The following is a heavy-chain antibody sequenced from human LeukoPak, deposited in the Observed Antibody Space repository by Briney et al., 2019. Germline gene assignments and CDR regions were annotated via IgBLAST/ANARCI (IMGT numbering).Heavy chain of an antibody. J-gene: IGHJ4*02. CDR1: GFTFRNYY. D-gene: IGHD4-17*01. CDR2: ISLDGNNE. V-gene: IGHV3-30-3*01. CDR3: ARETGSAVGSTDFDY. Sequence: PGGSLRLSCAASGFTFRNYYMHWVRQAPGKGLEWVAVISLDGNNEYYADSVKGRFSLSRDNSMNTLYLQLNSLRTEDTAMYYCARETGSAVGSTDFDYWGQGTLVTVSS.